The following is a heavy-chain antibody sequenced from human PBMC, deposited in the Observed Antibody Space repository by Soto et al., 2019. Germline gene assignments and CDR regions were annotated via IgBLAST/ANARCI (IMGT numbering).Heavy chain of an antibody. CDR2: ISSDGDIT. Sequence: GGSLRLSCSASGFTFSEYSMHWVRQAPGKGLQYVSTISSDGDITYYADSVKGRFTISRDNSKNTLYLQMNSLRPEDTAVYYCVKVSTFYDILTRYYSTNFFDTWGQGTLVTVSS. CDR3: VKVSTFYDILTRYYSTNFFDT. V-gene: IGHV3-64D*06. J-gene: IGHJ5*02. CDR1: GFTFSEYS. D-gene: IGHD3-9*01.